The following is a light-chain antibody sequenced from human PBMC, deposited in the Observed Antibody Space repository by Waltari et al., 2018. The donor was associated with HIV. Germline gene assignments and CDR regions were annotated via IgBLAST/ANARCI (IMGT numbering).Light chain of an antibody. CDR3: QTWDTNSLYV. Sequence: SYEVTHTPSVSVAPGQPAIITCSAARLGDKFTSWYQQKPGQSPVLVIYQDSKRPSGIPERFSASNSGNTATLTISGTQATDEADYYCQTWDTNSLYVFGSGTKVSVL. CDR2: QDS. CDR1: RLGDKF. J-gene: IGLJ1*01. V-gene: IGLV3-1*01.